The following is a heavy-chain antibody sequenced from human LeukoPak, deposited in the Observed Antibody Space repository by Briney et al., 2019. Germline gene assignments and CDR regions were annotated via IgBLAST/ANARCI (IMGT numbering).Heavy chain of an antibody. J-gene: IGHJ4*02. CDR3: ARVAKERVGGVYYFDY. CDR1: GFTFSDYD. V-gene: IGHV3-13*01. Sequence: GSLRLSCAASGFTFSDYDMHWVRQATGKGLEWVSAIGTAGDTYYTGSVKGRFTISRENAKNSLYLQMNSLRAGDTAVYYCARVAKERVGGVYYFDYWGQGTLVTVSS. D-gene: IGHD1-1*01. CDR2: IGTAGDT.